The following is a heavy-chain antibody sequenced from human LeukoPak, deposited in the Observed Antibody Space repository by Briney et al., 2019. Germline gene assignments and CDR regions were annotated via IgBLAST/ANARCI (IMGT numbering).Heavy chain of an antibody. CDR2: VYTSGSP. Sequence: PSETLSLTCTVSGASITNYYWSWIRQPAGKALEWIGRVYTSGSPNYNPSLKSRVTMSVDTSKNQVSLKLSSVTAADTAVYYCARVDIGSGSYYRYYYYMDVWGKGTTVTVSS. CDR1: GASITNYY. J-gene: IGHJ6*03. CDR3: ARVDIGSGSYYRYYYYMDV. D-gene: IGHD3-10*01. V-gene: IGHV4-4*07.